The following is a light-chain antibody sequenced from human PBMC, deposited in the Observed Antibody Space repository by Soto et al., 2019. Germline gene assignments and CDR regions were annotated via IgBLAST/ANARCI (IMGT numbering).Light chain of an antibody. CDR2: EVS. J-gene: IGLJ1*01. CDR3: SSYTSSGALV. V-gene: IGLV2-14*01. CDR1: SSDVGGYNY. Sequence: QSALTQPASVSGSPGQSITISCTGTSSDVGGYNYVSWYQQHPGKAPKLMIYEVSNRPSGVSNRFSGSKSGNTASLTISGLQAEDVSDYYCSSYTSSGALVFGAGTKPTVL.